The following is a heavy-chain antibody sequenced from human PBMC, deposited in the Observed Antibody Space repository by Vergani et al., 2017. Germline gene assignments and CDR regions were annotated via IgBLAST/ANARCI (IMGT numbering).Heavy chain of an antibody. CDR1: GGSFSGYY. D-gene: IGHD6-13*01. CDR3: ARVRGIAAAGTYYYYYYYMDV. CDR2: INHSGST. Sequence: QVQLQQWGAGLLKPSETLSLTCAVYGGSFSGYYWSWIRQPPGKGLEWIGEINHSGSTNYNPSLKSRVTISVDTSKNQFSLKLSSVTASDTAVYYCARVRGIAAAGTYYYYYYYMDVWGKGTTVNVSS. J-gene: IGHJ6*03. V-gene: IGHV4-34*01.